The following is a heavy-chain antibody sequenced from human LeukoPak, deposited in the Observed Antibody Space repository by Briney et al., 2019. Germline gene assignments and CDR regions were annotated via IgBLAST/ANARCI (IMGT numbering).Heavy chain of an antibody. J-gene: IGHJ6*02. Sequence: GGCLRLSSAASGFTFSGSAKQWVRQASGKGLEWVVRIRSKADNYATAYAASVKGRFTIYRDDSKNTAYLQINSLKTEDAAVYYCTRHRMEERELLWFGESLTVYGMDVWGQGTTVTVSS. CDR1: GFTFSGSA. V-gene: IGHV3-73*01. CDR3: TRHRMEERELLWFGESLTVYGMDV. D-gene: IGHD3-10*01. CDR2: IRSKADNYAT.